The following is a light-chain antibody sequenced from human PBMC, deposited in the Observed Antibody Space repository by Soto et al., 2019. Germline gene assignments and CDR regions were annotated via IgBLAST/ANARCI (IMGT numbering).Light chain of an antibody. V-gene: IGKV3-20*01. Sequence: EIVLTQSPGTLSLSPGERATLSCRASRSVSSSYLAWYQQKPGQAPRLLIYGASSRATGIPDRFSGIGSGTDFTLAISRLEPEDFAVYYCQQYGSSRTFGQGTKV. CDR2: GAS. J-gene: IGKJ1*01. CDR1: RSVSSSY. CDR3: QQYGSSRT.